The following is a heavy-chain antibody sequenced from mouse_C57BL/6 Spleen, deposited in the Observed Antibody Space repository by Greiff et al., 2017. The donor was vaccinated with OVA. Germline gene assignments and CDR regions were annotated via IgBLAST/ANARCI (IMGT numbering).Heavy chain of an antibody. V-gene: IGHV1-42*01. CDR2: INPSTGGT. CDR3: ARGLYDYDPFAY. Sequence: EVQLQQSGPELVKPGASVKISCKASGYSFTGYYMNWVKQSPEKSLEWIGEINPSTGGTTYNQKFKAKATLTVDKSSSTAYMQLNSLTSEDSAVYYCARGLYDYDPFAYWGQGTLVTVSA. J-gene: IGHJ3*01. D-gene: IGHD2-4*01. CDR1: GYSFTGYY.